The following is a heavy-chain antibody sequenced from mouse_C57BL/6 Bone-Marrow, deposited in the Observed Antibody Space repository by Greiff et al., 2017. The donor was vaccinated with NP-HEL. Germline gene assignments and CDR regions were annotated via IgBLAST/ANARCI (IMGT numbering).Heavy chain of an antibody. J-gene: IGHJ3*01. V-gene: IGHV1-63*01. CDR3: ARLHGYYDWFAY. CDR1: GYTFTDYW. D-gene: IGHD2-3*01. CDR2: IYPGGGYT. Sequence: VQLQQSGAELVRPGTSVKMSCKASGYTFTDYWIGWAKQRPGHGLEWIGDIYPGGGYTNYNEKFKGKATLTADKSSSTAYMQFSSLTSEDSAIYYCARLHGYYDWFAYWGQGTLVTVSA.